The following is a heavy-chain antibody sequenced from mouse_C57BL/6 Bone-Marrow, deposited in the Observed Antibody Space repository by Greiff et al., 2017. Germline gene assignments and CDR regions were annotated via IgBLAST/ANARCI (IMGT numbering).Heavy chain of an antibody. V-gene: IGHV1-62-2*01. Sequence: QVQLKQSGAELVKPGASVKLSCKASGYTFTEYTIHWVKQRSGQGLEWIGWFYPGSGSIKYNEKFKDKATLTADKSSSTVYMELSRLTSEDSAVYFCARPEEGYGNYFAWFAYWGQGTLVTVSA. CDR2: FYPGSGSI. D-gene: IGHD2-1*01. CDR1: GYTFTEYT. CDR3: ARPEEGYGNYFAWFAY. J-gene: IGHJ3*01.